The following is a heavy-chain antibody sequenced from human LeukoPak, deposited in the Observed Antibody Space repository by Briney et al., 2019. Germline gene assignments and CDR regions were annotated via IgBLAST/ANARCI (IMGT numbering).Heavy chain of an antibody. CDR1: GYSFTSYW. CDR2: IYPGGSDT. V-gene: IGHV5-51*01. Sequence: GESLKISRKGSGYSFTSYWIGWLRQTPGKGLAWMGSIYPGGSDTRYSPSFQGQVSISAAQSLSTAYLQWSSLKASDTAMYSCARLFNFWSGYYRSHAFDIWGQGTMVTVSS. J-gene: IGHJ3*02. CDR3: ARLFNFWSGYYRSHAFDI. D-gene: IGHD3-3*01.